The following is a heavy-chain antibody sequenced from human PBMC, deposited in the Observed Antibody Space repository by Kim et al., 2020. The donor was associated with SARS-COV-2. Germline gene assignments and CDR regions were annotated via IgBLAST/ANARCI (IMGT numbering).Heavy chain of an antibody. D-gene: IGHD3-10*01. V-gene: IGHV4-34*12. J-gene: IGHJ4*02. CDR1: GGSLSGYF. CDR2: TIHSGRT. Sequence: SETLSLTCAVSGGSLSGYFWSWIRQPPGKGLEWIGETIHSGRTNYKPPLKSRVTVLVDTSKNQFSLKLSSVTAAYTAVYYCARDIRISMVRGVITQYYFDSWGQGTLVTVSS. CDR3: ARDIRISMVRGVITQYYFDS.